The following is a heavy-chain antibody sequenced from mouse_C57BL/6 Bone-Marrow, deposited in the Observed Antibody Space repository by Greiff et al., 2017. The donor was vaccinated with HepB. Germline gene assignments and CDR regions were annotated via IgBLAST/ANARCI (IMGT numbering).Heavy chain of an antibody. V-gene: IGHV5-17*01. CDR3: ARATTVVARYFDV. CDR1: GFTFSDYG. CDR2: ISSGRSTI. J-gene: IGHJ1*03. D-gene: IGHD1-1*01. Sequence: EVMLVESGGGLVKPGGSLKLSCAASGFTFSDYGMHWVRQAPEKGLEWVAYISSGRSTIYYADTVKGRFTISRDNAKNTLFLQMTSLRSEDTAMYYCARATTVVARYFDVWGTGTTVTVAS.